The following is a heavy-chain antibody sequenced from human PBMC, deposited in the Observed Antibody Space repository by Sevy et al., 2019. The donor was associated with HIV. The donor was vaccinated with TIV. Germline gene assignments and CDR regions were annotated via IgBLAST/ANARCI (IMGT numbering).Heavy chain of an antibody. D-gene: IGHD3-16*01. CDR2: IGAYNGNR. CDR3: ARVSTARGESNWFDP. CDR1: GYTFSTYG. Sequence: ASVKVSCKASGYTFSTYGISWVRQAPGQGLAWMGWIGAYNGNRKYAQKFQDRITMTTDTSTSTAYMELRSLRSDDTAVYFCARVSTARGESNWFDPWGQGTLVTVSS. V-gene: IGHV1-18*01. J-gene: IGHJ5*02.